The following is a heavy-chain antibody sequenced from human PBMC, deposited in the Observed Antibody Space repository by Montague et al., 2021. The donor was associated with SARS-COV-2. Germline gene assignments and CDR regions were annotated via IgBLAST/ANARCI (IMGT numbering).Heavy chain of an antibody. CDR2: IFWSGST. D-gene: IGHD3-9*01. CDR3: ARETTSYSHGNSGAFHI. CDR1: GGTMTSYF. J-gene: IGHJ3*02. Sequence: SETLSLTCTVSGGTMTSYFWSWIRQPPGKGLEWIGYIFWSGSTNYNPSLESRVTISVDTSNYQFSLTLTSVTAADTAVYYCARETTSYSHGNSGAFHIWGQGTLVTVSS. V-gene: IGHV4-59*01.